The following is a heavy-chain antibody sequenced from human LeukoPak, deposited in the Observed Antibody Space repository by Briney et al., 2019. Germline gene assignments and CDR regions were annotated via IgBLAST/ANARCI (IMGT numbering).Heavy chain of an antibody. Sequence: ASVKVSCKASGYTFTGYYMHWVRQAPGQGLEWMGWINPNSGGTNYTQKFQGRVTMTRDTSISTAYMELSRLRSDDTAVYYCARDLVPAAIFVSWFDPWGQGTLVTVSS. D-gene: IGHD2-2*01. CDR3: ARDLVPAAIFVSWFDP. J-gene: IGHJ5*02. CDR2: INPNSGGT. CDR1: GYTFTGYY. V-gene: IGHV1-2*02.